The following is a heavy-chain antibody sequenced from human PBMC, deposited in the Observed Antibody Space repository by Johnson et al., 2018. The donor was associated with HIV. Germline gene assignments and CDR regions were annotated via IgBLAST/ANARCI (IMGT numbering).Heavy chain of an antibody. CDR3: ARDRGYWDAFDI. V-gene: IGHV3-23*04. J-gene: IGHJ3*02. CDR2: ISGRGGST. D-gene: IGHD3-22*01. CDR1: GFTFSSYA. Sequence: QLVESGGGLVQPGGSLRLSCAASGFTFSSYAMSWVRQAPGKGLEWVSAISGRGGSTYYADSVKGRFTISRDNAKHSLSLHMNSLRADDTAVYYCARDRGYWDAFDIWGQGTMVTVSS.